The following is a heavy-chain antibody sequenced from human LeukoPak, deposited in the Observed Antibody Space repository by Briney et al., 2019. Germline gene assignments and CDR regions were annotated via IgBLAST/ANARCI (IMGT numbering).Heavy chain of an antibody. Sequence: SVKVSCKASGYTFTSYDINWVRQAPGQGLEWMGRIIPILGIANYAQKFQGRVTITADKSTSTAYMELSSLRSEDTAVYYCARASDPYDFWTINWFDPWGQGTLVTVSS. CDR3: ARASDPYDFWTINWFDP. J-gene: IGHJ5*02. CDR1: GYTFTSYD. D-gene: IGHD3-3*01. V-gene: IGHV1-69*04. CDR2: IIPILGIA.